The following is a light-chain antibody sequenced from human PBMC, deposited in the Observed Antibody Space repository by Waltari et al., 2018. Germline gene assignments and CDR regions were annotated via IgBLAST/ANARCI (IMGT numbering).Light chain of an antibody. CDR1: NIGIRS. Sequence: SYVLIQPPSVSVAPGETASIACGGNNIGIRSVHWYQQKPGQAPVLVIYSDTARPSGIPVRFSGSNSGNTATLTISRVEAGDEADYYCQVWDSNNDHAFWVFGGGTNLTVL. CDR3: QVWDSNNDHAFWV. J-gene: IGLJ3*02. V-gene: IGLV3-21*04. CDR2: SDT.